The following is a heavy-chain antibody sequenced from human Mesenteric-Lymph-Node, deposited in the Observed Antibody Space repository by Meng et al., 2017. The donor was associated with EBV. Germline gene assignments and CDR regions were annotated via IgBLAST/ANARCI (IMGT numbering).Heavy chain of an antibody. CDR2: ISTYNDNT. CDR1: GYTFTTHG. CDR3: ARSFAAAAKFDY. D-gene: IGHD6-13*01. Sequence: QVNLVQSGSEVKKPGASVKVSCKASGYTFTTHGISWVRQAPGQGLEWMGWISTYNDNTNSAQKFQGRVTMTIDTSTRTAYLELRSLRADDTAMYYCARSFAAAAKFDYWGQGTLVTVSS. V-gene: IGHV1-18*01. J-gene: IGHJ4*02.